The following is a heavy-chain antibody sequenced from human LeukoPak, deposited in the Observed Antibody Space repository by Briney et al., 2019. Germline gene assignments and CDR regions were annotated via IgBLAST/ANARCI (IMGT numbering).Heavy chain of an antibody. CDR3: ARETSTGKYPQNVPDY. Sequence: GGSLRLSCAASGFTFSSYWMHWVRQAPGKGLVWVSRINSDGSSVAYADSVQGRFTISRDNAKNTLYLQVCSLSVEDTAVYYCARETSTGKYPQNVPDYWGQGTLVTVSS. CDR1: GFTFSSYW. D-gene: IGHD2-8*02. V-gene: IGHV3-74*01. J-gene: IGHJ4*02. CDR2: INSDGSSV.